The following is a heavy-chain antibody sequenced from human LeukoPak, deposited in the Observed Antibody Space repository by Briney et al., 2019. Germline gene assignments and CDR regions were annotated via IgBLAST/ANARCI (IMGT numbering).Heavy chain of an antibody. D-gene: IGHD2-2*01. CDR2: IYSGGST. CDR1: GFTVSSNY. Sequence: GGSLRLSCAASGFTVSSNYMSWVRQAPGKGLEWVSVIYSGGSTYYADSVKGRFTISRDNSKNTLYLQMNGLRAEDTAVYYCAKMGDCSSTSCPPLPYYYYGMDVWGKGTTVTVSS. V-gene: IGHV3-53*01. J-gene: IGHJ6*04. CDR3: AKMGDCSSTSCPPLPYYYYGMDV.